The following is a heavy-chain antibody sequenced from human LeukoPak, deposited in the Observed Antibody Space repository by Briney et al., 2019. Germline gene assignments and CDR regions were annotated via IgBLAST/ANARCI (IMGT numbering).Heavy chain of an antibody. J-gene: IGHJ4*02. CDR1: GGTFSSYA. D-gene: IGHD5-24*01. V-gene: IGHV1-69*04. Sequence: ASVKVSCKASGGTFSSYALSWVRQAPGQGLEWMGTIIPIVGIANYAQKFRGRATITADKSTSTAYMELSSLRSEDTAVYYCARDGEMATIYFGYWGQGTLVTVSS. CDR2: IIPIVGIA. CDR3: ARDGEMATIYFGY.